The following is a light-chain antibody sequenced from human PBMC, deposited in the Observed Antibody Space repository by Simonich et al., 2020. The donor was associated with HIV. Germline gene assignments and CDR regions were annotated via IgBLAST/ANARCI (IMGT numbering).Light chain of an antibody. CDR2: DTR. CDR1: TGAVTLGHY. V-gene: IGLV7-46*01. J-gene: IGLJ3*02. Sequence: AVVTQEPSLTVSPGGTVTLTGGYSTGAVTLGHYPYWFQQKPGQAPRTLTYDTRNKHSWNPALFSGDFLGGKAALTLSGAQPEDEAEYYCLLSYSGAWVFGGGTRLTVL. CDR3: LLSYSGAWV.